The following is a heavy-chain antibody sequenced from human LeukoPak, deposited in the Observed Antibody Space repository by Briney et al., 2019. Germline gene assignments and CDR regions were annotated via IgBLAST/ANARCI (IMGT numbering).Heavy chain of an antibody. J-gene: IGHJ4*02. D-gene: IGHD1-26*01. CDR1: GGSISSYY. Sequence: PSETLSLTCTVSGGSISSYYWGWIRQPPGKGLEWIGSIYYSGSTYYNPSLKSRVTISVDTSKNQFSLKLSSVTAADTAVYYCARVNSKVGAGLDYWGQGTLVTVSS. CDR2: IYYSGST. V-gene: IGHV4-39*07. CDR3: ARVNSKVGAGLDY.